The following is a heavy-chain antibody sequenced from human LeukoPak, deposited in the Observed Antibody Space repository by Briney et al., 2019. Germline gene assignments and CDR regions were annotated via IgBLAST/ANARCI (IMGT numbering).Heavy chain of an antibody. D-gene: IGHD2-21*01. CDR2: IYYSGNT. CDR3: ARVLWISEGFPWFDP. CDR1: GYSIRSYY. V-gene: IGHV4-59*01. Sequence: SETLSLTCTVSGYSIRSYYWSWIRQPPGKGLEWIGYIYYSGNTNYNPSLKSRVTISVDTSKNQFSLKLSSVTAADTAVYYCARVLWISEGFPWFDPWGQETLVTVSS. J-gene: IGHJ5*02.